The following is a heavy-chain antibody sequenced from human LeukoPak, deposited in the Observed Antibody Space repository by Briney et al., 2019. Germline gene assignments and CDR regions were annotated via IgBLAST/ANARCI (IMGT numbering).Heavy chain of an antibody. CDR3: AREGGPYRPLDY. CDR1: HGSISSSTSY. J-gene: IGHJ4*02. CDR2: INYSGNT. V-gene: IGHV4-39*07. Sequence: SETLSLTCTVSHGSISSSTSYWGWIRQSPGKGLEWIGIINYSGNTYYNPSLKSRVAISVDTSENHISLQLTSVTAADTAVYYCAREGGPYRPLDYSGQGTLVTVSS.